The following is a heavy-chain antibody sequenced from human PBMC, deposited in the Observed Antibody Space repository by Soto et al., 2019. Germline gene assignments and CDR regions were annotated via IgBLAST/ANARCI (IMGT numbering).Heavy chain of an antibody. Sequence: ASVKVSCKASGYTFTSYDINWVRQATGQGLEWMGWMNPNSGNTGYAQKFQGRVTMTRNTSISTAYMELSSLRSEDTAVYYCAGAKTRNTFRITMVRGALGFDPWGQGTLVTVSS. CDR1: GYTFTSYD. D-gene: IGHD3-10*01. J-gene: IGHJ5*02. CDR2: MNPNSGNT. V-gene: IGHV1-8*01. CDR3: AGAKTRNTFRITMVRGALGFDP.